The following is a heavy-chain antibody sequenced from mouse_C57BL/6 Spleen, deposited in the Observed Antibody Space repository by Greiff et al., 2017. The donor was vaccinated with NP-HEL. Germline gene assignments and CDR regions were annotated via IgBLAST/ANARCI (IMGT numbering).Heavy chain of an antibody. V-gene: IGHV1-55*01. D-gene: IGHD1-1*01. Sequence: QVHVKQPGAELVKPGASVKMSCKASGYTFTSYWITWVKQRPGQGLEWIGDIYPGSGSTNYNEKFKSKATLTVDTSSSTAYMQLSSLTSEDSAVYYCARSNFEDYFVSLYSMDYWGQGTSVTVSS. CDR1: GYTFTSYW. J-gene: IGHJ4*01. CDR2: IYPGSGST. CDR3: ARSNFEDYFVSLYSMDY.